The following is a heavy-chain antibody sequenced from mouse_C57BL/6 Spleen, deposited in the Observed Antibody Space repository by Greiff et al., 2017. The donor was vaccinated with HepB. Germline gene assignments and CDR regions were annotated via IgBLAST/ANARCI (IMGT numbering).Heavy chain of an antibody. V-gene: IGHV1-26*01. Sequence: VQLQQSGPELVKPGASVKISCKASGYTFTDYYMNWVKQSHGKSLEWIGDINPNNGGTSYNQKFKGKATLTVDKSSSTAYMELRSLTSEDSAVYYCARGDYYGYDGYYAMDYWGQGTSVTVSS. D-gene: IGHD2-2*01. CDR1: GYTFTDYY. CDR3: ARGDYYGYDGYYAMDY. CDR2: INPNNGGT. J-gene: IGHJ4*01.